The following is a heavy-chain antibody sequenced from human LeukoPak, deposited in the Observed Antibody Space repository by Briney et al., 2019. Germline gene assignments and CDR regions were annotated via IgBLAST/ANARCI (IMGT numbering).Heavy chain of an antibody. D-gene: IGHD2-15*01. V-gene: IGHV3-21*01. CDR2: INSSSTYI. CDR3: ARAVYCSGGSCYSGMDV. Sequence: VGSLRLSCAASGFTFSTYNMHWVRQAPGKGLEWVSSINSSSTYIYYADSLKGRFTISRDNAKNSLYLQINGLRAEDTAVYYCARAVYCSGGSCYSGMDVWGRGTTVTVSS. J-gene: IGHJ6*02. CDR1: GFTFSTYN.